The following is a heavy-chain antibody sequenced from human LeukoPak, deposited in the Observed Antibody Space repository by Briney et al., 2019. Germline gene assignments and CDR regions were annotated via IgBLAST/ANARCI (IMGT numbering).Heavy chain of an antibody. V-gene: IGHV3-64*01. CDR3: ARVAVPGTYDY. CDR1: VFPFRSYA. D-gene: IGHD6-19*01. Sequence: PGGALILSCAASVFPFRSYAVHWVRQAPGKGLEYVSAITLDGISTYYANSVKGRFTISRDNSKNTLYLQMGSLRAEDMAVYYCARVAVPGTYDYWGQGTLVTVSS. J-gene: IGHJ4*02. CDR2: ITLDGIST.